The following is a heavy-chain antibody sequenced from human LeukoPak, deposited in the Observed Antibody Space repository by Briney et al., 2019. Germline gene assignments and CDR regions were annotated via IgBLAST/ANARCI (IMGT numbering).Heavy chain of an antibody. V-gene: IGHV4-34*01. J-gene: IGHJ6*03. Sequence: SETLSLTCAVYGGSFSGYYWSWIRQPPGKGLEWIGEINHSGSTNYNPSLKSRVTISVDTSKNQFSLKLSSVTAADTAVYYCARVVVPAAISYYYYYYYMDVWGKGTTVTVSS. CDR1: GGSFSGYY. CDR3: ARVVVPAAISYYYYYYYMDV. D-gene: IGHD2-2*02. CDR2: INHSGST.